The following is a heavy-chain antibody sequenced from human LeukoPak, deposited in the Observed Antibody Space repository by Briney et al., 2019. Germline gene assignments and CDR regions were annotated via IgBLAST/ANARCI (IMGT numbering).Heavy chain of an antibody. CDR3: ARDLGYCSGGSCLRDQYYYYGMDV. D-gene: IGHD2-15*01. CDR1: GFILRNHA. Sequence: GGSLRLSCAASGFILRNHAMNWVRQAPGKGLEWVSSISSSSSYIYYADSVKGRFTISRDNAKNSLYLQMNSLRAEDTAVYYCARDLGYCSGGSCLRDQYYYYGMDVWGQGTTVTVSS. CDR2: ISSSSSYI. J-gene: IGHJ6*02. V-gene: IGHV3-21*01.